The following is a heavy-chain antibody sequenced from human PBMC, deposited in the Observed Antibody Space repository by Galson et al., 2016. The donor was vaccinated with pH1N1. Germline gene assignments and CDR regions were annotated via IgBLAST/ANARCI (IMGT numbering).Heavy chain of an antibody. D-gene: IGHD3-22*01. CDR2: ISASGSGT. J-gene: IGHJ4*02. Sequence: SLRLSCAASGFTFGHSAMSWVRQAPGKGLEWLSGISASGSGTYYADSVEGRFSISRDSSENTLYLQMNSLRVDDTATYYCAKHASGNYYDPGGYGDLDFWGQGTLVTVSS. V-gene: IGHV3-23*01. CDR1: GFTFGHSA. CDR3: AKHASGNYYDPGGYGDLDF.